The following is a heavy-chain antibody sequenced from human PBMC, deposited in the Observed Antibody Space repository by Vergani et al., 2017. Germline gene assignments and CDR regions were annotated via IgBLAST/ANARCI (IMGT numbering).Heavy chain of an antibody. V-gene: IGHV4-59*01. CDR1: GGSISSYY. Sequence: QVQLQESGPGLVKPSETLSLTCTVSGGSISSYYWSWIRQPPGKGLEWIGYVYYSGSASYNPSLKGRVTISVDTSNNQFSLKLSSVTAADTAVYYCVRVSGGVHFDYWGQGTLVTVSS. CDR2: VYYSGSA. D-gene: IGHD1-26*01. J-gene: IGHJ4*02. CDR3: VRVSGGVHFDY.